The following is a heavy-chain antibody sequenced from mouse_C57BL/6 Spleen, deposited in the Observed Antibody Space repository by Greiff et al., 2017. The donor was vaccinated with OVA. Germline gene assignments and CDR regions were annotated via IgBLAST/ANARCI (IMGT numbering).Heavy chain of an antibody. V-gene: IGHV1-64*01. J-gene: IGHJ1*03. Sequence: VQLQQPGAELVKPGASVKLSCKASGYTFTSYWMHWVKQRPGQGLEWIGMIHPNSGSTNYNEKFKSKATLTVDKSSSTAYMQLSSLTSEDSAVYYCARGITAVVAFYWYFDVWGTGTTVTVSS. CDR2: IHPNSGST. CDR1: GYTFTSYW. D-gene: IGHD1-1*01. CDR3: ARGITAVVAFYWYFDV.